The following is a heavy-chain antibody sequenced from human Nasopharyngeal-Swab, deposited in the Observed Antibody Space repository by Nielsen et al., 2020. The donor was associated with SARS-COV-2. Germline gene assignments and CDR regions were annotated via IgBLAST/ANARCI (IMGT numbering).Heavy chain of an antibody. CDR2: IYYSGST. Sequence: WIRQPPGKGLEWIGYIYYSGSTNYNPSLKSRVTISVDTSKNQFSLKLSSVTAADTAVYYCARGGGSGSYYNDDAFDIWGQGTVVTVSS. V-gene: IGHV4-59*01. CDR3: ARGGGSGSYYNDDAFDI. J-gene: IGHJ3*02. D-gene: IGHD3-10*01.